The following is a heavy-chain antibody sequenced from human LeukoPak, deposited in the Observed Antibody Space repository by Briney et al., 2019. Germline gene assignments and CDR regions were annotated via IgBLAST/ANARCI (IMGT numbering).Heavy chain of an antibody. J-gene: IGHJ3*02. V-gene: IGHV1-18*01. D-gene: IGHD3-10*01. Sequence: ASVKVSCKASGYTFTSYGISWVRQAPGQGLEWMGWISAYNGNTSYAQKLQGRVTMTTDTSTSTAYMELRSLRSDDTAVYYCARGMWYYYGSGSYRDAFDIWGQGTMVTVSS. CDR1: GYTFTSYG. CDR3: ARGMWYYYGSGSYRDAFDI. CDR2: ISAYNGNT.